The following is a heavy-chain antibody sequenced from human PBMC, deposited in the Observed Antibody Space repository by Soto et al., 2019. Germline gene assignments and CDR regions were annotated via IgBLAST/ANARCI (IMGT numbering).Heavy chain of an antibody. D-gene: IGHD1-26*01. CDR3: ARASFRGTCSIRGPYGMDV. Sequence: PSETLSLTCTVSGGSVSSGSYYWSWIRQPPGKGLEWIGYIYYSGSTNYNPSLKSRVTISVDTSKNQFSLKLSSVTAADTAVYYCARASFRGTCSIRGPYGMDVWGQGTPVTVSS. CDR1: GGSVSSGSYY. J-gene: IGHJ6*02. V-gene: IGHV4-61*01. CDR2: IYYSGST.